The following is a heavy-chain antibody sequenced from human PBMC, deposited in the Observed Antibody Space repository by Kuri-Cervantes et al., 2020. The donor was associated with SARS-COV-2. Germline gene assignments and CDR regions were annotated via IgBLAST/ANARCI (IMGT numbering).Heavy chain of an antibody. J-gene: IGHJ4*02. D-gene: IGHD4-11*01. CDR2: ISYDGSNK. Sequence: GGSLRLSCAASGFTFSYYYMSGVRRAPGKGLEWVAVISYDGSNKYYADSVKGRFTISRDNSRNTLYLQMNSLRAEDTAVYYCARALGVTTIVYLDYWGQGTLVTVSS. V-gene: IGHV3-30-3*01. CDR1: GFTFSYYY. CDR3: ARALGVTTIVYLDY.